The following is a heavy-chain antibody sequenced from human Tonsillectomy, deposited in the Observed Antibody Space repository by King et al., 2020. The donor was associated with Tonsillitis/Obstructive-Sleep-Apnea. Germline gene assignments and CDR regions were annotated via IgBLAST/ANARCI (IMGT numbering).Heavy chain of an antibody. CDR1: GYTFTSYG. J-gene: IGHJ4*02. Sequence: GQLVQSGAEVKKPGASVKVSCKASGYTFTSYGISWVRQAPGQGLEWMGWISAYNGYTNFAQNLQGRVTMTTDTSTSTAYMELRSLRSDDTAVYYCARVIYDGYNPGSVRGAFDYWGQGTLVTVSS. V-gene: IGHV1-18*01. CDR3: ARVIYDGYNPGSVRGAFDY. D-gene: IGHD3-10*01. CDR2: ISAYNGYT.